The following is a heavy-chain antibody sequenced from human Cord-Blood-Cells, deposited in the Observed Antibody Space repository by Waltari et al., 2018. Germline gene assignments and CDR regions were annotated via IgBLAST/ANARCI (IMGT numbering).Heavy chain of an antibody. D-gene: IGHD2-21*02. CDR1: GGSFSGYY. J-gene: IGHJ5*02. V-gene: IGHV4-34*01. CDR3: ARGTVYCGGDCYLNWFDP. Sequence: QVQLQQWGAGLLKPSETLSLTCAVYGGSFSGYYLSWIRQPPGKGLEWIGEINHSGSTNYNPSLKSRVTISVDTSKNQFSLKLSSVTAADTAVYYCARGTVYCGGDCYLNWFDPWGQGTLVTVSS. CDR2: INHSGST.